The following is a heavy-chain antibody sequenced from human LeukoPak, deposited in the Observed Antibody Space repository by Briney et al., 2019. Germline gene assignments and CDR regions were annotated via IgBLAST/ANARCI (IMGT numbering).Heavy chain of an antibody. D-gene: IGHD3-10*01. CDR1: GGSISSGDYY. Sequence: PSETLSLTCTVSGGSISSGDYYWSWIRQPPGKGLEWIGYIYYSGSTYYNPSLKSRVTMSVDTSKNQFSLKLSSVTAADTAVYYCARVATMVRGVILFDYWGQGNPGHRLL. CDR2: IYYSGST. CDR3: ARVATMVRGVILFDY. J-gene: IGHJ4*02. V-gene: IGHV4-30-4*01.